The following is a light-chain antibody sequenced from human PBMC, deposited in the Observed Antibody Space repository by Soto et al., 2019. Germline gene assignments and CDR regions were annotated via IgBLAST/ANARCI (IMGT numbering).Light chain of an antibody. CDR2: EVS. CDR3: SSYTITSKYV. J-gene: IGLJ1*01. Sequence: QSALTQPASVSGSPGQSITISCTGTISDVGGYNYVSWYQQHPGKAPKLMIYEVSNRPSGVSNRFSGSKSGNTASLTISGLQPEDEADYYCSSYTITSKYVFGTGIKLTVL. V-gene: IGLV2-14*01. CDR1: ISDVGGYNY.